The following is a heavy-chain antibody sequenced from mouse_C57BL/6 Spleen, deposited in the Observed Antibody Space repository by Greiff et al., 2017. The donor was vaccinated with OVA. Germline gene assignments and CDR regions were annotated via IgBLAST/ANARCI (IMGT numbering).Heavy chain of an antibody. CDR2: IHPNSGST. J-gene: IGHJ2*01. D-gene: IGHD3-1*01. CDR3: ARSLAGRDYFDY. CDR1: GYTFTSYW. V-gene: IGHV1-64*01. Sequence: QVQLKQPGAELVKPGASVKLSCKASGYTFTSYWMHWVKQRPGQGLEWIGMIHPNSGSTNYNEKFKSKATLTVDTSSSTAYMQLSSLTSEDSAVYYCARSLAGRDYFDYWGQGTTLTVSS.